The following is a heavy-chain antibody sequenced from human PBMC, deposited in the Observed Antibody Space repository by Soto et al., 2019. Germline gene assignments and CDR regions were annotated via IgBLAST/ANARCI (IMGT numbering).Heavy chain of an antibody. V-gene: IGHV1-69*01. Sequence: QVQLVQSGAEVKKPGSSVKVSCKASGGTFNNYAISWVRQAPGQGLEWMGGIIPIIGTADYAHKFQGRLAISADESTGTTFMELSSLRSEDTALYYCVRGGVDVVAPSAFDYWGQGTLVTVSS. CDR1: GGTFNNYA. CDR3: VRGGVDVVAPSAFDY. D-gene: IGHD5-12*01. J-gene: IGHJ4*02. CDR2: IIPIIGTA.